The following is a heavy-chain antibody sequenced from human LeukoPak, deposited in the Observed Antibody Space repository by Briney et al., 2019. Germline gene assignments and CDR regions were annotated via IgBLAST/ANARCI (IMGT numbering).Heavy chain of an antibody. CDR3: ASKPTHYYDSSGYTLDY. J-gene: IGHJ4*02. CDR1: GGSISSSNW. D-gene: IGHD3-22*01. CDR2: IYHSGST. V-gene: IGHV4-4*02. Sequence: PSGTLSLTCAVSGGSISSSNWWSWVRQPPGKGLEWIGEIYHSGSTNYNPSLTSRVTISVDKSKNQFSLKLSSVTAADTAVYYCASKPTHYYDSSGYTLDYWGQGTLVTVSS.